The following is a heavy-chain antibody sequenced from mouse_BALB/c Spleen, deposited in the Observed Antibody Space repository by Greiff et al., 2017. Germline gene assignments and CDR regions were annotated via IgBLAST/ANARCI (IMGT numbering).Heavy chain of an antibody. CDR1: GYTFSSYW. CDR3: ARYYYGYQYYFDY. V-gene: IGHV1-9*01. Sequence: QVQLQQSGAELMKPGASVKISCKATGYTFSSYWIEWVKQRPGHGLEWIGEILPGSGSTNYNEKFKGKATLTADKSSSTAYMQLSSLTSDDSAVYFCARYYYGYQYYFDYWGQGTTLTVSS. D-gene: IGHD1-2*01. J-gene: IGHJ2*01. CDR2: ILPGSGST.